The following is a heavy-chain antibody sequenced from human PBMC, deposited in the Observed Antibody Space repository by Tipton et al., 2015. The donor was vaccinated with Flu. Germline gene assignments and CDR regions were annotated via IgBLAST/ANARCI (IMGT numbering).Heavy chain of an antibody. V-gene: IGHV3-21*01. Sequence: SLRLSCAASGFTFSSYSMNWVRQAPGKGLEWVSSISSSSYIYYADSVKGRFTISRDNAKNSLYLQMNSLRAEDTAVYYCARDPNPSIVVVPAAPFDYWGQGTLVTVSS. CDR1: GFTFSSYS. CDR2: ISSSSYI. J-gene: IGHJ4*02. CDR3: ARDPNPSIVVVPAAPFDY. D-gene: IGHD2-2*01.